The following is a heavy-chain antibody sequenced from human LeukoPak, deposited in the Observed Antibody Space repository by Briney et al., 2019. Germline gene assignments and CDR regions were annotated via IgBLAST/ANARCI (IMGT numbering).Heavy chain of an antibody. CDR3: ARSLRGYSYGYRDY. CDR2: ISAYKGDT. J-gene: IGHJ4*02. Sequence: ASVKVSCKASGYTFASYGITWVRQAPGQGLEWMGWISAYKGDTNYAQTLRGRVTMTTDTAASSAYLELRSLRSDDTAVYYCARSLRGYSYGYRDYWGQGTLVTVSS. V-gene: IGHV1-18*01. D-gene: IGHD5-18*01. CDR1: GYTFASYG.